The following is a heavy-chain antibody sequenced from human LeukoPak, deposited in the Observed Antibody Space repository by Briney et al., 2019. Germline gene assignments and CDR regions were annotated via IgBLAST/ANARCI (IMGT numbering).Heavy chain of an antibody. Sequence: GASVKVSCKASGGTFSSYAISWVRQAPGQGLEWMGGIIPIFGTANYAQKFQGRVTITADKSTSTAYMELSSLRSEDTGVYYCAREYPGTGSIGGPYYYGMDVWGKGTTVTVSS. CDR3: AREYPGTGSIGGPYYYGMDV. CDR1: GGTFSSYA. V-gene: IGHV1-69*06. D-gene: IGHD3/OR15-3a*01. J-gene: IGHJ6*04. CDR2: IIPIFGTA.